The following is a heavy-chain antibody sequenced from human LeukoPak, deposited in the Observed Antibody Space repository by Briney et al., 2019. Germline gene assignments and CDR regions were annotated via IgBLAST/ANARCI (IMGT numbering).Heavy chain of an antibody. Sequence: APVKVSCKTSGYTFTNSGISRVRQAPGQGPECMGWISTYNDKIHYAQRLQGRVTMTTDTSTSTAYMELKSLRSDDTAVYYCARDREDCTSCYYYWGQGTLVTVSS. CDR1: GYTFTNSG. V-gene: IGHV1-18*01. D-gene: IGHD2-2*01. CDR3: ARDREDCTSCYYY. J-gene: IGHJ4*02. CDR2: ISTYNDKI.